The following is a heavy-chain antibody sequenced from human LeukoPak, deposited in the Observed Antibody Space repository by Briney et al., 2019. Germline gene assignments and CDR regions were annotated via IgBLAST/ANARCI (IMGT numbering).Heavy chain of an antibody. CDR1: GGSISSHY. D-gene: IGHD2-2*01. CDR2: IYYSGST. Sequence: PSETLSLTCAVSGGSISSHYWSWIRQPPGKGLEWIGYIYYSGSTNYNPSLKSRVTISVDTSKNQFSLKLSSVTAADTAVYYCARSQLPRTNFDCWGQGTLVTVSS. V-gene: IGHV4-59*11. CDR3: ARSQLPRTNFDC. J-gene: IGHJ4*02.